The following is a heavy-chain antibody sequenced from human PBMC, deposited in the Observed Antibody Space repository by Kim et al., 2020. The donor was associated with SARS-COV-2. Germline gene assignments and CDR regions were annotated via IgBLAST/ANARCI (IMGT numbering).Heavy chain of an antibody. J-gene: IGHJ4*02. Sequence: GGSLRLSCAASGFTFSSYAMSWVRQAPGKGLEWVSAISGSGGSTYYADSVKGRFTISRDNSKNTLYLQMNSLRAEDTAVYYCAKDSRGYCSSTSCYLMFGGQGTLVTVSS. V-gene: IGHV3-23*01. D-gene: IGHD2-2*01. CDR1: GFTFSSYA. CDR2: ISGSGGST. CDR3: AKDSRGYCSSTSCYLMF.